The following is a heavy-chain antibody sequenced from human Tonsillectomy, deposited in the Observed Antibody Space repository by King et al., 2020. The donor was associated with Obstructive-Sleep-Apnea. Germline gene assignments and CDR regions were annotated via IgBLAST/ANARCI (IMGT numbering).Heavy chain of an antibody. Sequence: VQLVESGGGLVQPGGSLRLSCAASGFTFSSFWMSWVRQAPGKGLEWVANIKQDGSEKYYVDSVKGRFTISGDNAKNSLYLQMNSLRAEDTAVYYCARDQFTTYYYDSSGFNFDYWGQGTLVTVSS. J-gene: IGHJ4*02. V-gene: IGHV3-7*01. D-gene: IGHD3-22*01. CDR2: IKQDGSEK. CDR3: ARDQFTTYYYDSSGFNFDY. CDR1: GFTFSSFW.